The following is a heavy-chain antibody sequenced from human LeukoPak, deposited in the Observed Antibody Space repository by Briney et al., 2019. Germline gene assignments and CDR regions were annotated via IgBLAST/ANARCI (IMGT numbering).Heavy chain of an antibody. CDR2: IYSGGST. CDR3: ARVRYGDYVYYFDY. J-gene: IGHJ4*02. Sequence: AGSLRLSCAVSGFTVSSNYMSWVRQAPGKGLEWVSVIYSGGSTYYADSVKGRFTISIHNSKNTLYLQMNSLRAADTAVYYCARVRYGDYVYYFDYWGQGTLVTVSS. D-gene: IGHD4-17*01. CDR1: GFTVSSNY. V-gene: IGHV3-53*04.